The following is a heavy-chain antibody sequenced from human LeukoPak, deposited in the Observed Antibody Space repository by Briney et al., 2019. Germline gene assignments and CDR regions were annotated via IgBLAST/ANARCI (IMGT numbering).Heavy chain of an antibody. CDR2: IYYSGST. V-gene: IGHV4-59*01. Sequence: PSETLSLTCTVSGGSISSYYWSWIRQPPGKGLEWIGYIYYSGSTNYNPSLKSRVTISVDTSKNQFSPKLSSVTAADTAVYYCARERRGRQLGGYFDLWGRGTLVTVSS. CDR1: GGSISSYY. J-gene: IGHJ2*01. CDR3: ARERRGRQLGGYFDL. D-gene: IGHD2-2*01.